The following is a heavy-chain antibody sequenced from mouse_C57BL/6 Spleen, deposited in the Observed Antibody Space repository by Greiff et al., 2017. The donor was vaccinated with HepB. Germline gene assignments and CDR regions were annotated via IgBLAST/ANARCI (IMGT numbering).Heavy chain of an antibody. CDR1: GFSLSTSGMG. J-gene: IGHJ3*01. CDR3: ARENSNYEGWFAY. Sequence: QVTLKVCGPGILQSSQTLSLTCSFSGFSLSTSGMGVSWIRQPSGKGLEWLAHIYWDDDKRYNPSLKSRLTISKDTSRNQVFLKITSVDTADTATYYCARENSNYEGWFAYWGQGTLVTVSA. D-gene: IGHD2-5*01. V-gene: IGHV8-12*01. CDR2: IYWDDDK.